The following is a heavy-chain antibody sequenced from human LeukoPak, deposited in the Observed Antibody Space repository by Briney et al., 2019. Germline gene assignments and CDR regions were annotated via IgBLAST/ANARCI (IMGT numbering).Heavy chain of an antibody. V-gene: IGHV3-66*01. CDR1: GFTVTSNY. Sequence: GSLRLSCPVSGFTVTSNYMTWVRQAPGKGLEWVSVIYTDGKTYYADSVKGRFSISRDNSKNTLFLQMKSLRAEDTAVYFCARLDREGYYFPYYFDYWGQGTRVSVSS. D-gene: IGHD5-24*01. CDR3: ARLDREGYYFPYYFDY. CDR2: IYTDGKT. J-gene: IGHJ4*02.